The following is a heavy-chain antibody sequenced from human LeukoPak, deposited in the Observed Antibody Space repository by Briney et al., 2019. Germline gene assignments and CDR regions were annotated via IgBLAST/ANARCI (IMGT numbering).Heavy chain of an antibody. D-gene: IGHD5-12*01. CDR3: AKDREPGYMTATVPSPFDT. V-gene: IGHV3-30*02. CDR2: ITDEGDKT. CDR1: GFTLSSYG. J-gene: IGHJ5*02. Sequence: GGSLRLSCAASGFTLSSYGIHWVRQAPGKGLEWVAFITDEGDKTYYGDSVKGRFSISRDNSMKTLYLQMSSLGVEDTGLYYCAKDREPGYMTATVPSPFDTWGRGIPVTVSS.